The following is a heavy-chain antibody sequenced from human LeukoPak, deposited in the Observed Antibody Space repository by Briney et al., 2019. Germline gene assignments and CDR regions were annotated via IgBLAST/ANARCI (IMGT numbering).Heavy chain of an antibody. Sequence: ASAKVSCKASGYTFTGYYMHWVRQAPGQGLEWMGWINPNSGGTNYAQKFQGRVTMTRDTSISTAYMELSRLRSDDTAVYYCATSGGYCSSTSCYWGQGTLVTVSS. CDR1: GYTFTGYY. J-gene: IGHJ4*02. CDR2: INPNSGGT. CDR3: ATSGGYCSSTSCY. V-gene: IGHV1-2*02. D-gene: IGHD2-2*01.